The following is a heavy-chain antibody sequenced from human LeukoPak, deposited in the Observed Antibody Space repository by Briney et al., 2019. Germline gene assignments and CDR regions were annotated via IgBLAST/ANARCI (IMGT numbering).Heavy chain of an antibody. CDR3: ARDLGYSGYDFSY. Sequence: SETLSLTCAVYGGSFSGYYWSWIRQPPGKGLEWIGEINHSGSTNYNPSLKSRVTISVDTSKNQFSLKLSSVTAADTAVYYCARDLGYSGYDFSYWGQGTLITVSS. D-gene: IGHD5-12*01. CDR1: GGSFSGYY. V-gene: IGHV4-34*01. CDR2: INHSGST. J-gene: IGHJ4*02.